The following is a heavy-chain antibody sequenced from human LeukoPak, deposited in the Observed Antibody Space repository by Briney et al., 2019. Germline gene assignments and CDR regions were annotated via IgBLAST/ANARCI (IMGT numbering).Heavy chain of an antibody. Sequence: ASVKVSCKASGYTFTRYGISWMRQAPGQGLKWMGWIRVDNGDTDNAQKFQGRVTITTDTSSTTIYMELRSLRSDDTAVYYCAGVNLYYNYMDVWGKGTTVTVSS. CDR2: IRVDNGDT. D-gene: IGHD1-14*01. CDR1: GYTFTRYG. J-gene: IGHJ6*03. CDR3: AGVNLYYNYMDV. V-gene: IGHV1-18*01.